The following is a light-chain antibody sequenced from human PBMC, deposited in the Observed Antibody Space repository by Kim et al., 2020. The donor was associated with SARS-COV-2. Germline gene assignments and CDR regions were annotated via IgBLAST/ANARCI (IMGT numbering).Light chain of an antibody. J-gene: IGKJ5*01. CDR3: LQHSTYPIT. CDR2: GAS. CDR1: QEIRND. Sequence: SSRAESVGDRVTILCRESQEIRNDLGWYQQNPGRAPKRLIYGASILQSGVPSRFSGSGSGTEFTLTISSVQPEDFATYFCLQHSTYPITFGQGTRLEIK. V-gene: IGKV1-17*01.